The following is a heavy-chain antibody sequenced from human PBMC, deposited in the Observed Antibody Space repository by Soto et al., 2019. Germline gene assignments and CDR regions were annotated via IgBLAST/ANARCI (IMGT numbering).Heavy chain of an antibody. CDR3: TRALSGSYDS. CDR2: TYYRSKWST. Sequence: PSQTLSLTCAISGDSVSSKSAAWDWIRQSPSRGLEWLGRTYYRSKWSTDYAVSVKSRITIDPDTSKNQFSLQLNSVNPEDTAVNYCTRALSGSYDSWGQGTLVTV. J-gene: IGHJ5*01. CDR1: GDSVSSKSAA. V-gene: IGHV6-1*01. D-gene: IGHD1-26*01.